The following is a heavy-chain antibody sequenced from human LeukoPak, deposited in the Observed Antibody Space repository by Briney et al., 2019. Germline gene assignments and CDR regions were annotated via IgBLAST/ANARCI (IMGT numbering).Heavy chain of an antibody. D-gene: IGHD2-2*01. V-gene: IGHV1-18*04. CDR1: GYTFTGYY. Sequence: ASVKVSCKASGYTFTGYYMHWVRQAPGQGLEWMGWISAYNGNTNYAQKLQGRVTMTTDTSTSTAYMELRSLRSDDTAVYYCAREATSCYDYWGQGTLVTVSS. CDR2: ISAYNGNT. CDR3: AREATSCYDY. J-gene: IGHJ4*02.